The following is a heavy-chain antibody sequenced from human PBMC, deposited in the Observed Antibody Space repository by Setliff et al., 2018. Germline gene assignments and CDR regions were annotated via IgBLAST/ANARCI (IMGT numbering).Heavy chain of an antibody. D-gene: IGHD3-3*01. CDR2: IYTSGST. CDR3: ARRETYYNFWSGYYAY. Sequence: SETLSLTCTVSGGSISSGSYYWSWIRQPAGKGLEWIGRIYTSGSTNYNPSLKSRVTISVDTSKNQFSLKLSSVTAADTVVYYCARRETYYNFWSGYYAYWGQGTLVTVSS. CDR1: GGSISSGSYY. J-gene: IGHJ4*02. V-gene: IGHV4-61*02.